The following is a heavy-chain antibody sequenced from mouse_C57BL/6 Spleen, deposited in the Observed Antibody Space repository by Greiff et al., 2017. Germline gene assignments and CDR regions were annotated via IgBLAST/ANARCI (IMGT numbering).Heavy chain of an antibody. CDR1: GYTFTSYW. CDR2: IDPSDSCT. Sequence: QVQLQQPGAELVMPGASVKLSCKASGYTFTSYWMHWVKQRPGQGLEWIGKIDPSDSCTNYNQKFKGKSTLTVDKSSSPACMQLSSLTSEDSAVYYCASSAQAWFAYWGQGTLVTVSA. V-gene: IGHV1-69*01. CDR3: ASSAQAWFAY. D-gene: IGHD3-2*02. J-gene: IGHJ3*01.